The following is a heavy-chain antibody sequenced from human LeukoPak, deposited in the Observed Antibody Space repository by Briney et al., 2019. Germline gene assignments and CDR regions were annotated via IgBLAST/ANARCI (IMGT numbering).Heavy chain of an antibody. J-gene: IGHJ4*02. CDR1: GFSVNTYA. V-gene: IGHV3-23*01. Sequence: GGSLRLSCAASGFSVNTYAMFWIRQAPGKGLEWVSGISGGVGTIYYADSVKGRFTISRDSSKNTLYLQMNSLRAEDTAVYYCAKGQVITSNLDSWGQGTLVTVSS. CDR3: AKGQVITSNLDS. CDR2: ISGGVGTI. D-gene: IGHD2/OR15-2a*01.